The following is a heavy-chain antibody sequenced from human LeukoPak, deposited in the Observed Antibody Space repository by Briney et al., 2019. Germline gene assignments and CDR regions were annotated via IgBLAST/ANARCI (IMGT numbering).Heavy chain of an antibody. D-gene: IGHD1-26*01. Sequence: GGSLRLSCAASGFTFSSYAMSWVRQAPGKGLEWVSAIRDSGSSTHYADSVKGRFTTSGDNSKNTLFLQMNSLRAEDTAIYYCAKYGPQDSGSSHFDYWGQGALVTVSS. CDR1: GFTFSSYA. J-gene: IGHJ4*02. CDR2: IRDSGSST. CDR3: AKYGPQDSGSSHFDY. V-gene: IGHV3-23*01.